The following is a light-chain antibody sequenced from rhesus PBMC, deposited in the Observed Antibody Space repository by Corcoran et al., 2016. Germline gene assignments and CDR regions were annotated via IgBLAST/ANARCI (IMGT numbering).Light chain of an antibody. CDR2: EAS. J-gene: IGKJ1*01. Sequence: DIQMTQSPSSLSASVGDTVTITCRASQCISRWLAWYQQKPGKALTLLFYEASSLQSGDPSRFSGSGSGTDFTLAISRLQSEDFATYSCQQYNYRPGTFGQGTKVEIK. CDR1: QCISRW. CDR3: QQYNYRPGT. V-gene: IGKV1-22*01.